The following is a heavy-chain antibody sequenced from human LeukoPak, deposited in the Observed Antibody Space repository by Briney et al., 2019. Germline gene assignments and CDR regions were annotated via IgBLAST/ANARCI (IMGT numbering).Heavy chain of an antibody. J-gene: IGHJ5*02. V-gene: IGHV1-2*02. Sequence: GASVKVSCMASRYTFTDYYIHWVRQAPGQGLEWMGWIDPKSCGTNYAQKFQGRVTMTRDTSISTAYMEVGSLRSDDTAIYYCAGLSSVAARPGWVDPWGQGTLVTVSS. CDR1: RYTFTDYY. CDR3: AGLSSVAARPGWVDP. D-gene: IGHD6-6*01. CDR2: IDPKSCGT.